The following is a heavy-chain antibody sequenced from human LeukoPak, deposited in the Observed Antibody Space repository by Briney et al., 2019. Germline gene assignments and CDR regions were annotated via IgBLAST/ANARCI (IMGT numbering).Heavy chain of an antibody. CDR2: INHSGST. V-gene: IGHV4-34*01. CDR3: ARRWLHRKGFDY. Sequence: PSETLSLTCAVYGGSFSGYYWSWIRQPPGKGLEWIGEINHSGSTNYNPSLKSRVTISVDTSKNQFSLKLCSVTAADTAVYYGARRWLHRKGFDYWGQGTLVTVSS. D-gene: IGHD5-24*01. J-gene: IGHJ4*02. CDR1: GGSFSGYY.